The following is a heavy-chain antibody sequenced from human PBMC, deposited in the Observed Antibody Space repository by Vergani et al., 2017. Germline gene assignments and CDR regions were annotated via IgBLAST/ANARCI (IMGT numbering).Heavy chain of an antibody. V-gene: IGHV4-39*01. CDR2: IYYSGST. Sequence: QLQLQESGPGLVKPSETLSLTCTVSGGSISSSSYYWGWIRQPPGKGLEWIGSIYYSGSTYYNPSLKSRVTISVDTSKNQFSLKLTSVTDADTAVYYCARQKDYYMDVWGKGTTVTVS. J-gene: IGHJ6*03. CDR1: GGSISSSSYY. CDR3: ARQKDYYMDV.